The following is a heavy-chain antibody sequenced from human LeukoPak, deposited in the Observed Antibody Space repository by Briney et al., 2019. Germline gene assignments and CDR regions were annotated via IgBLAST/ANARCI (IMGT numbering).Heavy chain of an antibody. D-gene: IGHD1-7*01. CDR2: IKSKTDGGTT. Sequence: GGSLRLSCAASGFTFSNAWMNWVRLAPGKGREWVGRIKSKTDGGTTDYAAPVKGRFTISRDDSKNTLYLQMNSLKTEDTAVYSCTTQAPLHTGTTWHYYYGMDVWGQGTTVTVSS. J-gene: IGHJ6*02. CDR1: GFTFSNAW. CDR3: TTQAPLHTGTTWHYYYGMDV. V-gene: IGHV3-15*07.